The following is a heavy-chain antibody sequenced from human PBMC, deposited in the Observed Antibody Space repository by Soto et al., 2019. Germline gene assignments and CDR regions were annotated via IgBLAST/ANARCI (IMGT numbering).Heavy chain of an antibody. CDR3: ARVHVMVVAGSTFDY. J-gene: IGHJ4*01. D-gene: IGHD6-19*01. CDR2: IYHGGTT. V-gene: IGHV4-38-2*02. CDR1: GYPISSGSY. Sequence: TLSLPCTLSGYPISSGSYWAWIRHPPGKGPEWIASIYHGGTTFYNPSLKSRITISVDTYNNQFSLKLTSVTAADTAVYYCARVHVMVVAGSTFDYWGHGTLVTVSS.